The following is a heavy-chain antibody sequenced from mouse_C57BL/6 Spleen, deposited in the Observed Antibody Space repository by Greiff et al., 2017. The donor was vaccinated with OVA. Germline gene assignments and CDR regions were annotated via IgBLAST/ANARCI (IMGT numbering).Heavy chain of an antibody. CDR1: GFTFSSYA. V-gene: IGHV5-4*01. J-gene: IGHJ2*01. Sequence: EVQLKESGGGLVKPGGSLKLSCAASGFTFSSYAMSWVRQTPEKRLEWVATISDGGSYTYSPDNVKGRFTISRDNAKNNLYLQMSHLKSEDTAMYYCARDDYWGQGTTLTVSS. CDR2: ISDGGSYT. CDR3: ARDDY.